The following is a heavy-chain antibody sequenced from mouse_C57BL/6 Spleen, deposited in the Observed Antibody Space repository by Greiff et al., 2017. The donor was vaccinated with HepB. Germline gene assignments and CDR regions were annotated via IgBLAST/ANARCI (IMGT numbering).Heavy chain of an antibody. CDR1: GYTFTSYW. V-gene: IGHV1-59*01. D-gene: IGHD1-1*01. CDR2: IDPSDSYT. J-gene: IGHJ2*01. CDR3: ARSPDYGSSYYFDY. Sequence: QVQLQQPGAELVRPGTSVKLSCKASGYTFTSYWMHWVKQRPGQGLEWIGVIDPSDSYTNYNQKFKGKATLTVDTSSSTAYMQLSSLTSEDSAVYYGARSPDYGSSYYFDYWGQGTTLTVSS.